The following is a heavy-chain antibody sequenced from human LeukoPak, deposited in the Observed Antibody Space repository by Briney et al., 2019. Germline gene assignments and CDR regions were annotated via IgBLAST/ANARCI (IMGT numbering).Heavy chain of an antibody. CDR2: IYSGGST. CDR3: ARDGIVATIEGARYRYYYYGMDV. D-gene: IGHD5-12*01. J-gene: IGHJ6*02. Sequence: GGPLRLSCAASVFTVSSNYMSWVRQAPGKGLEWVSVIYSGGSTYYADSVKGRFTISRDNSKNTLYLQMNSLRAEDTAVYYCARDGIVATIEGARYRYYYYGMDVWGQGTTVTVSS. CDR1: VFTVSSNY. V-gene: IGHV3-53*01.